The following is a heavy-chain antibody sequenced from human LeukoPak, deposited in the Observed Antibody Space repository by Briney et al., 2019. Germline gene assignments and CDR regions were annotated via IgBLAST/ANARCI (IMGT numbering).Heavy chain of an antibody. CDR3: ARGQMLGVVTHGHDY. J-gene: IGHJ4*02. Sequence: GASVKVSCKASGYTFTDYYIHWVRQAPGQGLEWMGWINPNSGGTNYAQKFQGRVTMTRDTSISTAYMELSRLRSDDTAVYYCARGQMLGVVTHGHDYWGQGTLVTVSS. D-gene: IGHD3-3*01. V-gene: IGHV1-2*02. CDR1: GYTFTDYY. CDR2: INPNSGGT.